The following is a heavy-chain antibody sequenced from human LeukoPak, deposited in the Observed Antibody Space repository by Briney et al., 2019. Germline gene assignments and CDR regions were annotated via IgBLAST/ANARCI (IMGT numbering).Heavy chain of an antibody. Sequence: TGESLKISCKGSGYGFTSYWIGWVRQMPGKGLEWMGIIYPGDSDTRYSPSFQGQVTISADKSISTAYLQWSSLKASDTAMYYCASAYDYGDYAFDYWGQGTLVTVSS. D-gene: IGHD4-17*01. CDR1: GYGFTSYW. V-gene: IGHV5-51*01. CDR3: ASAYDYGDYAFDY. J-gene: IGHJ4*02. CDR2: IYPGDSDT.